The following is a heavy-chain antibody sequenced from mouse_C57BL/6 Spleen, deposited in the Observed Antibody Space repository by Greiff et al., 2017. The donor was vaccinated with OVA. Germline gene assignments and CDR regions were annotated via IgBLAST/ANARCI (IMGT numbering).Heavy chain of an antibody. Sequence: EVQLVESGGGLVKPGGSLKLSCAASGFTFSSYAMSWVRQTPEKRLEWVATISDGGSYTYYPDNVKGRFTISRDNAKNNLYLQMSHLKSEDTAMYYCARDLLDSSGHYFDYWGQGTTLTVSS. J-gene: IGHJ2*01. D-gene: IGHD3-2*02. CDR1: GFTFSSYA. CDR2: ISDGGSYT. CDR3: ARDLLDSSGHYFDY. V-gene: IGHV5-4*01.